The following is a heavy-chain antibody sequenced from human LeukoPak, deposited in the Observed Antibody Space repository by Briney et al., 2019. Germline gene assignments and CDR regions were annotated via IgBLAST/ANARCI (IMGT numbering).Heavy chain of an antibody. Sequence: GGSLRLSCAASGFTFSTYWMHWVRQVPGKGLVWVSRTNPDGSYTSYGDSVKGRFTISRDNAKNTLFLQMNSLRAEDTAVYYCAKYFHDSSTYSFDYWGQGTLVTVSS. CDR1: GFTFSTYW. CDR3: AKYFHDSSTYSFDY. V-gene: IGHV3-74*01. J-gene: IGHJ4*02. CDR2: TNPDGSYT. D-gene: IGHD3-22*01.